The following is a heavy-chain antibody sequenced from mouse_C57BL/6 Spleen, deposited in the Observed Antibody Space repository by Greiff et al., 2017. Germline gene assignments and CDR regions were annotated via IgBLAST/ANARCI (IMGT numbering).Heavy chain of an antibody. CDR2: IYYSGTI. V-gene: IGHV3-5*01. Sequence: EVKLMESGPGLVKPSQTVFLTCTVTGISITTGNYRWSWIRQFPGNKLEWIGYIYYSGTITYNPSLTSRTTITRDTPKNQFFLEMTSLTAEDTATYYCARGGALRYDYVDYWGQGTTLTVSS. D-gene: IGHD1-1*01. CDR3: ARGGALRYDYVDY. CDR1: GISITTGNYR. J-gene: IGHJ2*01.